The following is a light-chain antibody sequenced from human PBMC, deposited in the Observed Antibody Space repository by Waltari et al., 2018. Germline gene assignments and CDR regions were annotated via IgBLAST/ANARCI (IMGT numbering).Light chain of an antibody. CDR1: SSDVGTYNL. CDR2: EGN. CDR3: CSFAAGSILV. J-gene: IGLJ3*02. Sequence: QSALTQPASVSGSPGQSITISCTGTSSDVGTYNLVSWYQHHPDKAPKLIIYEGNKRPSGVSNRFSGSKAGNTASLTISGRPAEDEADYYCCSFAAGSILVFGGGTKLTVL. V-gene: IGLV2-23*01.